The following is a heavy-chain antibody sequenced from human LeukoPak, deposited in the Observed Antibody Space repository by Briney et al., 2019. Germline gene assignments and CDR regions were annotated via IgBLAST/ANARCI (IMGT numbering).Heavy chain of an antibody. V-gene: IGHV3-72*01. CDR1: GFIFSDHY. CDR3: VRGRNSFDY. Sequence: PGGSLRLSCAVSGFIFSDHYMDWVRQAPGKGPECIARSTNKASGYTTHYAASVQGRFTFSRDDSKNTLFLQMNSLKNEDTAVYFCVRGRNSFDYWGQGTLVSVSS. J-gene: IGHJ4*02. D-gene: IGHD1-14*01. CDR2: STNKASGYTT.